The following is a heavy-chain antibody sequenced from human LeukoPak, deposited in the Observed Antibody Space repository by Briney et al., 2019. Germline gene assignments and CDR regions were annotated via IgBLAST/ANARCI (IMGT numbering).Heavy chain of an antibody. CDR1: GYTFADYF. D-gene: IGHD3-10*01. V-gene: IGHV1-24*01. Sequence: ASMKVSCKTSGYTFADYFIHWVRQAPGKGREWMGGFDPEDGETIYAQKFQGRVTMTEDTSTDTAYMELSSLRSEDTAVYYCATVGLSYYGSGSLEFDYWGQGTLVTVSS. CDR3: ATVGLSYYGSGSLEFDY. CDR2: FDPEDGET. J-gene: IGHJ4*02.